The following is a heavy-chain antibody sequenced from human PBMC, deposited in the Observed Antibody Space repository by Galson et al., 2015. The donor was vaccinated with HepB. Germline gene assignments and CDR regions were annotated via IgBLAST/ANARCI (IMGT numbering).Heavy chain of an antibody. CDR3: SKDTFGPDDS. CDR2: ISEHGSRV. J-gene: IGHJ4*02. CDR1: GFTVNSYW. V-gene: IGHV3-74*01. Sequence: SLRLSCAASGFTVNSYWMHWVRQAPGKGLVWVSRISEHGSRVDYADSVKGRFTISRDNAKNTLHLQMNSLTAEDTAVYYCSKDTFGPDDSWGQGTLVTVSS. D-gene: IGHD3-10*01.